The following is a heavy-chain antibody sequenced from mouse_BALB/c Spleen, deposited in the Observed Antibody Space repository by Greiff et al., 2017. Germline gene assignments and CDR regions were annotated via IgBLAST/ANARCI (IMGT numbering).Heavy chain of an antibody. CDR1: GYTFTDYA. V-gene: IGHV1-67*01. J-gene: IGHJ4*01. CDR3: ARRGGNYGMDY. Sequence: QVQLQQSGPELVRPGVSVKISCKGSGYTFTDYAMHWVKQSHAKRLEWIGVISTYYGNTNYNQKFKGKATMTVDKSSSTAYMELARLTSEDSAIYYCARRGGNYGMDYWGQGTSGTVSS. CDR2: ISTYYGNT. D-gene: IGHD2-1*01.